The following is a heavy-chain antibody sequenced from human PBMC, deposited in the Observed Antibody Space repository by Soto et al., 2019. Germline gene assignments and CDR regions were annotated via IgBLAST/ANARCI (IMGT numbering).Heavy chain of an antibody. V-gene: IGHV1-69*08. Sequence: QVQLVQSGAEVKKPGSSVKVSCKTSGGTFSNDIITWVRQAPGQGLEWMGRIIPHLDTTNYAQKFQGRVTIPADKSTGTAYMDLNRLRSEDTAVYYCVRDSPIGSTFSGYDGIDYWGQGTLVTVSS. CDR3: VRDSPIGSTFSGYDGIDY. CDR1: GGTFSNDI. J-gene: IGHJ4*02. D-gene: IGHD5-12*01. CDR2: IIPHLDTT.